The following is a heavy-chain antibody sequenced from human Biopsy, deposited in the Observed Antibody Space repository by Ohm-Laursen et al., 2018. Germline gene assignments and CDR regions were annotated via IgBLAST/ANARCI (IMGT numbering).Heavy chain of an antibody. CDR1: GGSISSYY. CDR2: VYYSGST. J-gene: IGHJ3*02. Sequence: SETLSLTCTVSGGSISSYYWTWIRQPPGQGLEWIGDVYYSGSTNRAPSLKSRVTILVDTPKNQFPLKLNSVTAADTAVYYCGRREVVITHDAFDTWGQGTMVTVSS. D-gene: IGHD3-22*01. CDR3: GRREVVITHDAFDT. V-gene: IGHV4-59*08.